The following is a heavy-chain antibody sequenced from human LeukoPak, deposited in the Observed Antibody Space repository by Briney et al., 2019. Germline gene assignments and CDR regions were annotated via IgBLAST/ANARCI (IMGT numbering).Heavy chain of an antibody. Sequence: GGSLRLSCAASGFTFSSYAMHWVRQAPGEGLEWVAVISYDGSNKYYADSVKGRFTISRDNSKNTLYLQMNSLRAEDTAVYYCARDYRPYYDSSGYYPYWGQGTLVTVSS. D-gene: IGHD3-22*01. J-gene: IGHJ4*02. CDR1: GFTFSSYA. CDR2: ISYDGSNK. CDR3: ARDYRPYYDSSGYYPY. V-gene: IGHV3-30*04.